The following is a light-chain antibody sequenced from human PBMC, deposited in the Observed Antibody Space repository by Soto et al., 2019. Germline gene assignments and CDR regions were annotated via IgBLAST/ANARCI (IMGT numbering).Light chain of an antibody. CDR3: QQYNDWPWT. CDR2: AAS. V-gene: IGKV3-15*01. Sequence: EILMTQSPATLSVSPGERATLSCRASQIVSSNLAWYQQKPGQAPRLLIYAASTRATGIPVRFSGSGSGTEFTLTISSLHSEDFAVYSCQQYNDWPWTFGQGTKV. J-gene: IGKJ1*01. CDR1: QIVSSN.